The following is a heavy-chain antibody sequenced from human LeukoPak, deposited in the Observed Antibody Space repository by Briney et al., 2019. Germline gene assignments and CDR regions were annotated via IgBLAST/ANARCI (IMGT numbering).Heavy chain of an antibody. Sequence: SETLSLTCTVSGGFISSYYWSWIRQPPGKGLEWIGYIYYSGSTNYNPSLKSRVTISVDTSKNQFSLKLSSVTAADTAVYYCARGGSGEFDYWGQGTLVTVSS. D-gene: IGHD3-10*01. CDR1: GGFISSYY. CDR3: ARGGSGEFDY. V-gene: IGHV4-59*01. J-gene: IGHJ4*02. CDR2: IYYSGST.